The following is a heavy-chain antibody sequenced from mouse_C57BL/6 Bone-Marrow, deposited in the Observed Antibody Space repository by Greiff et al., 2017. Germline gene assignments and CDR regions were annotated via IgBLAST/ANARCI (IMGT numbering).Heavy chain of an antibody. CDR2: ISDGGSYT. Sequence: EVKLMESGGGLVKPGGSLKLSCAASGFTFSSYAMSWVRQTPEKRLEWVATISDGGSYTYSPDNVKGRFTISRDNAKNNLYLQMSHLKSEDTAMYYCARDEGVFYDGYYTWFAYWGQGTLVTVSA. J-gene: IGHJ3*01. D-gene: IGHD2-3*01. V-gene: IGHV5-4*01. CDR1: GFTFSSYA. CDR3: ARDEGVFYDGYYTWFAY.